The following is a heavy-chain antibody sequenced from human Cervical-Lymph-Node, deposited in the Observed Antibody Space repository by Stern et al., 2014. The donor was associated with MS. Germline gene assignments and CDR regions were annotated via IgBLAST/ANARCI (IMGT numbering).Heavy chain of an antibody. CDR3: ARSRPHPDGTNYYHYGMDV. CDR2: IWFDGSLK. J-gene: IGHJ6*02. V-gene: IGHV3-33*01. D-gene: IGHD1-7*01. CDR1: GFTFYNYA. Sequence: VQSGGSLRLSCAASGFTFYNYAMHWVRQAPGRGLEWVTLIWFDGSLKYYADSVNGRFTISRDNSKNTLYLQVNSLRAEDTAVYYCARSRPHPDGTNYYHYGMDVWGQGTTVTVSS.